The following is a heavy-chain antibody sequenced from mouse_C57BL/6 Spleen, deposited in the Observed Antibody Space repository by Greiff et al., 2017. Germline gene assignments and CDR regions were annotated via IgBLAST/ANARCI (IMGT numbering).Heavy chain of an antibody. V-gene: IGHV1-80*01. Sequence: VKLQESGAELVKPGASVKISCKASGYAFSSYWMNWVKQRPGKGLEWIGQIYPGDGDTNYNGKFKGKATLTADKSSSTAYMQLSSLTSEDSAVYFCARSYYGSSSFFDDWGQGTTLTVSS. CDR2: IYPGDGDT. CDR1: GYAFSSYW. D-gene: IGHD1-1*01. J-gene: IGHJ2*01. CDR3: ARSYYGSSSFFDD.